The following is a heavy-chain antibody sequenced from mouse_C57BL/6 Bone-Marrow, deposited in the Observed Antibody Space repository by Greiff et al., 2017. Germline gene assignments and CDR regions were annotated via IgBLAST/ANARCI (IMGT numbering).Heavy chain of an antibody. CDR2: IYPGGGYA. J-gene: IGHJ4*01. D-gene: IGHD3-2*02. Sequence: QVQLKQSGAELVRPGTSVKMSCKASGYTFTNYGIGWAKQRPGHGLEWIGDIYPGGGYANYNEKFKGKATLTADKSSSTAYMQFSSLTSEDSAIYYCAICVTAQATGYAMDYWGQGTSVTVSS. V-gene: IGHV1-63*01. CDR3: AICVTAQATGYAMDY. CDR1: GYTFTNYG.